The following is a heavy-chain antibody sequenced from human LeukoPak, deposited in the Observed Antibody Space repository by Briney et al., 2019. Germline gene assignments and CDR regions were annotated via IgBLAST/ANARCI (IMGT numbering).Heavy chain of an antibody. V-gene: IGHV4-59*01. Sequence: SETLSLTCTVSGGSISSYYWSWIRQPPGKGLEWIGYIYYSGSTNYNPSLKSRVTISVDTSKNQFSLKLSSVTAADTAVYYCACYYDFWSGRNWFDPWGQGTLVTVSS. D-gene: IGHD3-3*01. CDR2: IYYSGST. CDR1: GGSISSYY. CDR3: ACYYDFWSGRNWFDP. J-gene: IGHJ5*02.